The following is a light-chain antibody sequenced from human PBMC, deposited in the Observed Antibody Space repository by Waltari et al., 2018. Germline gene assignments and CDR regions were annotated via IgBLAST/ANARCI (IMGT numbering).Light chain of an antibody. J-gene: IGKJ2*01. Sequence: DIVMTQPPDSLDVSLGERASITCKSSKSVLFSSNNANYLAWNQQKPGQPPKLLIYWASIRKSGVPDRFSGSGSGTDFTLTISGLRAGDVAQYYCQQYYNTPYTFGQGTKLGIK. CDR1: KSVLFSSNNANY. V-gene: IGKV4-1*01. CDR2: WAS. CDR3: QQYYNTPYT.